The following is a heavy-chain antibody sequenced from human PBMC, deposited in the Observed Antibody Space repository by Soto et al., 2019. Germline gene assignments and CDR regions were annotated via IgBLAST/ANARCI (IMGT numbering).Heavy chain of an antibody. CDR1: GGSFSSYS. D-gene: IGHD6-6*01. V-gene: IGHV1-69*01. CDR2: IIPIFGAT. CDR3: ARDGDHIAARH. J-gene: IGHJ4*02. Sequence: QVQLVQSGAEVKRPGSSVKVSCKASGGSFSSYSISWVRQAPGQGLEWMGGIIPIFGATNYAQKFQGRVTISADESTSTAYMEVSGLRSEDTAVYYWARDGDHIAARHWGQGTLVTVSS.